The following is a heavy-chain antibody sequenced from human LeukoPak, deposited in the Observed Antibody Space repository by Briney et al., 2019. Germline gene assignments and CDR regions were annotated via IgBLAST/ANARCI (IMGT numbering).Heavy chain of an antibody. CDR1: GGFFSGYY. CDR2: INHSGST. V-gene: IGHV4-34*01. Sequence: SETLSLTCAVYGGFFSGYYWSWIRQPPGKGLEWIGEINHSGSTNYNPSLKSRVTISVDTSKNQFSLKLSSVTASDTAVYYCARGRTAFTDGGTQGVSFFNPDYYYYMDVWGKGTTVTVSS. D-gene: IGHD2-21*02. J-gene: IGHJ6*03. CDR3: ARGRTAFTDGGTQGVSFFNPDYYYYMDV.